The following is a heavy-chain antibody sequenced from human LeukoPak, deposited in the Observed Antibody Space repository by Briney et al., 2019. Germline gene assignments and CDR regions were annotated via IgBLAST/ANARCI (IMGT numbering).Heavy chain of an antibody. Sequence: GVSLRLSCAVSGFIFSDYGFHCVRQAPGKGLEWVAVTRVDGSIKQYADSVKGRFTIPRDESKNTLYLQMNFLKSEDMAVYYCARWGGTRQYYFDYWGQGTLVTVSS. CDR3: ARWGGTRQYYFDY. D-gene: IGHD1-1*01. J-gene: IGHJ4*02. CDR1: GFIFSDYG. V-gene: IGHV3-33*01. CDR2: TRVDGSIK.